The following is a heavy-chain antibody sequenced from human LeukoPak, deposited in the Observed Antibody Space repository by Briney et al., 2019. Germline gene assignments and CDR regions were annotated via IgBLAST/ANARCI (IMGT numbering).Heavy chain of an antibody. D-gene: IGHD3-16*01. CDR3: ASFGGTSFDY. V-gene: IGHV4-39*07. CDR2: IYYSGST. J-gene: IGHJ4*02. Sequence: PSETLSLTCTVSGGSISSSSYYWGWIRQPPGKGLEWIGSIYYSGSTYYNPSLKSRVTISVDTSKNQFSLKLSSVTAADTAVYYCASFGGTSFDYWGQGTLVTVSS. CDR1: GGSISSSSYY.